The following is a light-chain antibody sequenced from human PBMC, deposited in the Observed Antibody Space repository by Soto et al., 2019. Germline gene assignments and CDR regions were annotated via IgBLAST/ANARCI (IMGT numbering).Light chain of an antibody. J-gene: IGKJ5*01. Sequence: EMVLTRSPGTRYLWPGESAKLPCRASQSVKSSYLAWYQHKPGQAPRLLIYGTSSRATGIPDRFSGSGSGTDFTLIISRLEPEDFAVYYCQQYGSSITFGQGTRLEIK. CDR3: QQYGSSIT. CDR1: QSVKSSY. V-gene: IGKV3-20*01. CDR2: GTS.